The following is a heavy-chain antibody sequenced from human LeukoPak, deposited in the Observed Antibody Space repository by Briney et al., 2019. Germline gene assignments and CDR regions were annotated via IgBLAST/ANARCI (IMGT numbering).Heavy chain of an antibody. J-gene: IGHJ5*02. D-gene: IGHD3-9*01. Sequence: ASVKVSCKASGFTFTSYGISWVRQAPGQGLEWMGWISAYNGNTNYAQKLQGRVTMTTDTSTSTAYMELRSLRSDDTAVYYCARDAEVVLRYFVGEEWFDPWGQGTLVTVSS. CDR1: GFTFTSYG. CDR3: ARDAEVVLRYFVGEEWFDP. V-gene: IGHV1-18*01. CDR2: ISAYNGNT.